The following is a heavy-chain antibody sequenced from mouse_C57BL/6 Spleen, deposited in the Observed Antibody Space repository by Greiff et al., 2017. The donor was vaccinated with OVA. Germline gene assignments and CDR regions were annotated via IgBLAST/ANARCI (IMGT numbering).Heavy chain of an antibody. J-gene: IGHJ2*01. CDR2: ISSGGDYI. V-gene: IGHV5-9-1*02. D-gene: IGHD2-2*01. CDR3: TREATMVTHFDY. Sequence: NLVESGEGLVKPGGSLKLSCAASGFTFSSYAMSWVRQTPEKRLEWVAYISSGGDYIYYAATVKGRFTISRDNARNTLYLQMSSLKSEDTAMYYCTREATMVTHFDYWGQGTTLTVSS. CDR1: GFTFSSYA.